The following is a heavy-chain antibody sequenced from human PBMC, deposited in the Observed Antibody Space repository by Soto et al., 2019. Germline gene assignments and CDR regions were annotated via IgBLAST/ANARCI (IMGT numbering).Heavy chain of an antibody. V-gene: IGHV3-21*01. CDR3: ARVRSYSYGKGYGMDV. J-gene: IGHJ6*02. D-gene: IGHD5-18*01. CDR2: ISSSSGYI. CDR1: GFTFSTYS. Sequence: EVQLVESGGGLVKPGGSLRLSCAASGFTFSTYSMNWVRQAPGKGLEWVSSISSSSGYIYYADSVNGRFNISRDDAKNSLSLQMNSLRAEDTDVYYCARVRSYSYGKGYGMDVWGQGTTVTLAS.